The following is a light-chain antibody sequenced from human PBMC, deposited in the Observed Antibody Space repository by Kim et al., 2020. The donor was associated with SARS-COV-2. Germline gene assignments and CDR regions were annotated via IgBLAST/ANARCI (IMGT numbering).Light chain of an antibody. CDR1: LDIRNY. Sequence: ASVGDIVTITCQASLDIRNYLNWYQQKPGKAPKLLIYDASDLEAGVPSRFSGSGAGSHFTFTITSLQPEDVATYYCQQYDNLPYTFGQGTKLEI. J-gene: IGKJ2*01. V-gene: IGKV1-33*01. CDR2: DAS. CDR3: QQYDNLPYT.